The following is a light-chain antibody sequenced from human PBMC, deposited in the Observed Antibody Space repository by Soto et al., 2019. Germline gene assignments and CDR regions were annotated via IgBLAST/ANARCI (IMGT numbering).Light chain of an antibody. Sequence: EIVLTQSPGTLSLSPGERATLSCRASQSVSSSYLAWYQQKPGQAPRLLIYGASSRATGIPDRFSGSGSGTDFPLTISRLEPEDFAVYYYQQYGRTFGQGTKVEIK. CDR2: GAS. V-gene: IGKV3-20*01. CDR1: QSVSSSY. J-gene: IGKJ1*01. CDR3: QQYGRT.